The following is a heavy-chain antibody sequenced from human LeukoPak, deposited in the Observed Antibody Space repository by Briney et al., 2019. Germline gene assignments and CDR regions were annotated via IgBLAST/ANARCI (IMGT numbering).Heavy chain of an antibody. CDR3: AREGYDTNIYYKPDY. CDR1: AGSINTYY. Sequence: PSETLSLTCTVTAGSINTYYWSWIRQPPGKGLEWIGYISYRGSTNFHSTLKSRVIITVDTSNNQFSLKLSSVPAADTAVYYCAREGYDTNIYYKPDYWGQGTLVTVSS. D-gene: IGHD3-22*01. CDR2: ISYRGST. J-gene: IGHJ4*02. V-gene: IGHV4-59*01.